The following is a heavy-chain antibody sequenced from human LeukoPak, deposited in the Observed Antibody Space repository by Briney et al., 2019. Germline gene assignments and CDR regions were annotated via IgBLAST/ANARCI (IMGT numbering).Heavy chain of an antibody. CDR1: GGSISSGSYY. Sequence: SQTLSLTCTVSGGSISSGSYYWSWIRQPAGKGLEWIGRIYTSGSTNYNPSLKSRVTISVDTSKNQFSLKLSSVTAADTAVYYCARYLRYCSSTSCLYYFDYWGQGTLVTVSS. J-gene: IGHJ4*02. CDR2: IYTSGST. V-gene: IGHV4-61*02. D-gene: IGHD2-2*01. CDR3: ARYLRYCSSTSCLYYFDY.